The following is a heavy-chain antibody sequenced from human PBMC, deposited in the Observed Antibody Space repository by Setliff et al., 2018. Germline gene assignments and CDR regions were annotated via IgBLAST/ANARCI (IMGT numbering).Heavy chain of an antibody. D-gene: IGHD3-10*01. CDR2: IHDSGNPT. J-gene: IGHJ4*02. CDR3: ARVASAPYGSGSDYIRALDY. CDR1: GFTFSNYY. Sequence: LRLSCAASGFTFSNYYMTWIRQAPGKGLEWISYIHDSGNPTYYADSVKGRFTVSRDNAKNSLYLQMTSLRAEDTALYYCARVASAPYGSGSDYIRALDYWGQGTLVTVSS. V-gene: IGHV3-11*01.